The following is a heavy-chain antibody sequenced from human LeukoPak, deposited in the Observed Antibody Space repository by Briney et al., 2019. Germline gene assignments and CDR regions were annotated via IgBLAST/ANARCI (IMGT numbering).Heavy chain of an antibody. CDR2: IKQDGSEK. V-gene: IGHV3-7*01. CDR3: ARGSTITGYDY. J-gene: IGHJ4*02. CDR1: GFTLSSYW. Sequence: GGSLRLSCGASGFTLSSYWMSWVRQVPGKGLEWVANIKQDGSEKYYVDSVKGRFTISRDNAKNSLYLQMNSLRAEDTAVYCCARGSTITGYDYWGQGTLVTVSS. D-gene: IGHD3-9*01.